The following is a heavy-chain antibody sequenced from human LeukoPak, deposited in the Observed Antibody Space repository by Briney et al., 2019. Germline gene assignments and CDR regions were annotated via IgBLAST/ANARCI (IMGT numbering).Heavy chain of an antibody. V-gene: IGHV3-21*04. CDR3: ARDLGTADYGDYVYDY. J-gene: IGHJ4*02. D-gene: IGHD4-17*01. CDR2: ISSGSSYI. Sequence: GGSLRLSCAASGFTFKNYGMNWVRQAPGKGLEWVSSISSGSSYIDYADSLQGRFTISRDNAKNSVYLQMNSLRAEDTAVYYCARDLGTADYGDYVYDYWGQGTLVTVSS. CDR1: GFTFKNYG.